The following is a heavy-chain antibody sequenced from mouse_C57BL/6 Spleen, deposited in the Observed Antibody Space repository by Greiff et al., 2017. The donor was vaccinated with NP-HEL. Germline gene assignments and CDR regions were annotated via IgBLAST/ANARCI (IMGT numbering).Heavy chain of an antibody. V-gene: IGHV1-15*01. CDR1: GYTFTDYE. J-gene: IGHJ3*01. Sequence: VQLQQSGAELVRPGASVTLSCKASGYTFTDYEMHWVQQTPVHGLEWIGAIDPETGGTAYNQKVKGKAILTADKSSSTDYMKLRSLTSEDSAVYYCTREPFGYDYGPGFAYWGQGTLVTVSA. CDR2: IDPETGGT. CDR3: TREPFGYDYGPGFAY. D-gene: IGHD2-4*01.